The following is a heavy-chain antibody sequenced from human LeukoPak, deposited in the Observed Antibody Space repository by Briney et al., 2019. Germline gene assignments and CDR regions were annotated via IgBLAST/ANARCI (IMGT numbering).Heavy chain of an antibody. Sequence: GSSVKVSCKASGGTFSSYAISWVRQAPGQGLEWMGGIIPIFGTANYAQKFQGRVTITADESTSTAYMELSSLRSEDTAVYYCANGPGHSSGWYPNYFDYWGQGTLVTVSS. V-gene: IGHV1-69*01. CDR2: IIPIFGTA. D-gene: IGHD6-19*01. CDR1: GGTFSSYA. J-gene: IGHJ4*02. CDR3: ANGPGHSSGWYPNYFDY.